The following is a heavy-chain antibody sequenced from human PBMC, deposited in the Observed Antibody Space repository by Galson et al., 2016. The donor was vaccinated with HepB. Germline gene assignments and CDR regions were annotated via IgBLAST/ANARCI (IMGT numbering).Heavy chain of an antibody. J-gene: IGHJ4*02. CDR3: VRGVYGDHGWFDY. D-gene: IGHD4-17*01. CDR1: GFTVSSNY. V-gene: IGHV3-66*02. Sequence: SLRLSCAASGFTVSSNYMTWVRQAPGKGLEYVSVIYSGGTTYYAESVKGRFTISRDNSKNTLFLQLNTLEAEDTAVYYCVRGVYGDHGWFDYWGQGTLVTVSS. CDR2: IYSGGTT.